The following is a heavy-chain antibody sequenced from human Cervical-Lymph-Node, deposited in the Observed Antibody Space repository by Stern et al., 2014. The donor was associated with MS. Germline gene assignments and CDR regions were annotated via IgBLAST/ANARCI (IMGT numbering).Heavy chain of an antibody. CDR2: IKQDGSEK. Sequence: EVQLVESGGGLVQPGGSLRLSCAASGFTFSSYWMSWVRQAPGMGLAWVAYIKQDGSEKNYVDSVKGRFTISRDNAKKSLYLQMNSLRAEDTAVYYCARLRYSSRNFDYWGQGTLVTVSS. J-gene: IGHJ4*02. D-gene: IGHD6-13*01. V-gene: IGHV3-7*01. CDR1: GFTFSSYW. CDR3: ARLRYSSRNFDY.